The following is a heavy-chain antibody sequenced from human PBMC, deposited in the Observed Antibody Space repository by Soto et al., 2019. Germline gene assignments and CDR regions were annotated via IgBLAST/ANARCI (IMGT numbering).Heavy chain of an antibody. CDR2: IKQDGSEK. J-gene: IGHJ6*02. V-gene: IGHV3-7*03. Sequence: GGSLRLSCAASGFTFSSYWMSWVRQAPGKGLEWVANIKQDGSEKYYVDSVKGRFTISRDNAKNSLYLQMNSLRAEDTAVYYCARARAAAETQQDYGMDVWGQGTTVTSP. CDR1: GFTFSSYW. CDR3: ARARAAAETQQDYGMDV. D-gene: IGHD6-13*01.